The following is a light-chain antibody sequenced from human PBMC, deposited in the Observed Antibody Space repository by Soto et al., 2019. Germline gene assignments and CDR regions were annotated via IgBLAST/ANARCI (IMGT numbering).Light chain of an antibody. Sequence: DIVLTQSPATLSLSPGERATLSCRASQSVSRKLACYQQIPGQAPRLLIYDASNRATGIPARFSGSGSGTDFTLTISSLEPEDFAIYYCQQHSNFFGPGTKVDI. CDR2: DAS. CDR3: QQHSNF. J-gene: IGKJ3*01. CDR1: QSVSRK. V-gene: IGKV3-11*01.